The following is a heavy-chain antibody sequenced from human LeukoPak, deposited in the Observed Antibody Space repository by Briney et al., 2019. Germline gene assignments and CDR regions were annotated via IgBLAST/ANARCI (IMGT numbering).Heavy chain of an antibody. CDR3: ARNDSSGYFDY. V-gene: IGHV4-38-2*01. Sequence: SETLSLTCAVSDYSISSGDYWGWIRQPPGKGLEWIGSVYYSGSTHYSPSIQNRANISVDTSKNQFSLKLRSVTAADTALYYCARNDSSGYFDYWGQGTLVTVSS. CDR1: DYSISSGDY. CDR2: VYYSGST. J-gene: IGHJ4*02. D-gene: IGHD3-22*01.